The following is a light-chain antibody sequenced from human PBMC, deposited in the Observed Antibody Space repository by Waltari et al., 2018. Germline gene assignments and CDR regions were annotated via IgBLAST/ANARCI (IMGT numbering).Light chain of an antibody. CDR1: SSDGGGYTY. CDR2: EVS. J-gene: IGLJ3*02. CDR3: SSYTSSSTLSG. V-gene: IGLV2-14*01. Sequence: QSALTQPAPVSGSPGQSITIPCTGTSSDGGGYTYVSWYQQHPGKAPKPMIYEVSNRPSGVSNRFSGSKSGNTASLTISGLQAEDEADYYCSSYTSSSTLSGFGGGTKLTVL.